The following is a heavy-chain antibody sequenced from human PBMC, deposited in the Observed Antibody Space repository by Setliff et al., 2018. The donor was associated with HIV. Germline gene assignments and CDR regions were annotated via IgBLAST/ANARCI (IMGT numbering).Heavy chain of an antibody. J-gene: IGHJ5*02. D-gene: IGHD5-18*01. CDR1: DDSIGRSSYY. Sequence: SETLSLTCTVTDDSIGRSSYYWAWIRQSPGKGLEWIGSIYYSGSTYYNPSVKSRVTISVDTSKNQFSLKLSSVTAADTAVYYCARADNPSGYSYGTGYWFDPWGQGILVTVSS. CDR2: IYYSGST. CDR3: ARADNPSGYSYGTGYWFDP. V-gene: IGHV4-39*07.